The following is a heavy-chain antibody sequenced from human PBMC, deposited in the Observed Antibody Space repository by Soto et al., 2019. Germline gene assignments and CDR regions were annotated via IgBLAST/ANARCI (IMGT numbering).Heavy chain of an antibody. J-gene: IGHJ3*02. CDR2: ISYNGSNK. Sequence: GGSLRLSCAASGFTFSSYYMHWVRQAPGKGLEWVAVISYNGSNKYYADSVKGRFTISRDNSKNTLYLQMNSLRAEDADAYVCEKERCGGECYADDIWGQGTMVTVSS. V-gene: IGHV3-30*18. D-gene: IGHD2-21*01. CDR1: GFTFSSYY. CDR3: EKERCGGECYADDI.